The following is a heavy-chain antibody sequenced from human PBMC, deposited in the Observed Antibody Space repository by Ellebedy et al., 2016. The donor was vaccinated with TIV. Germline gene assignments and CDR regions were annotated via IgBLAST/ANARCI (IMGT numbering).Heavy chain of an antibody. V-gene: IGHV3-30-3*01. Sequence: GGSLRLXXAASGFTFSSYAMHWVRQAPGKGLEWVAVISYDGSNKYYADSVKGRFTISRDNSKNTLYLQMNSLRAEDTAVYYCASSEWLGFDYWGQGTLVTVSS. J-gene: IGHJ4*02. D-gene: IGHD6-19*01. CDR2: ISYDGSNK. CDR1: GFTFSSYA. CDR3: ASSEWLGFDY.